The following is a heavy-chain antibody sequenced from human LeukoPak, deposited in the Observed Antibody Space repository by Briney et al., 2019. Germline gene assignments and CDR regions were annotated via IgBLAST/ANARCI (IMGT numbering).Heavy chain of an antibody. D-gene: IGHD3-9*01. CDR2: ITYSGST. CDR1: GGPISSYY. CDR3: ARGALLRYFDWLSPEKYYYGMDV. V-gene: IGHV4-59*12. J-gene: IGHJ6*02. Sequence: SETLSLTCTVSGGPISSYYWSWIRQPPGKGLEWIGYITYSGSTNYNPSLESRVTISLDTSKNQFSLKLTSVTAADTAVYYCARGALLRYFDWLSPEKYYYGMDVWGQGTTVTVSS.